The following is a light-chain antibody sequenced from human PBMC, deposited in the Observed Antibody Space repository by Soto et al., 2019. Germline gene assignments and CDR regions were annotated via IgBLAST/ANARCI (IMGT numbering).Light chain of an antibody. CDR1: TSDVAYYDL. Sequence: QSALTQPASVSGSPGQSITISCAGTTSDVAYYDLVSWYQQHPGRAPKLLIYEVHKRPSGISVRFSGSKSGATASLTISGLLPEDEAVYFCCTYAGHVPKFGGGTNLTVL. CDR2: EVH. CDR3: CTYAGHVPK. V-gene: IGLV2-23*02. J-gene: IGLJ2*01.